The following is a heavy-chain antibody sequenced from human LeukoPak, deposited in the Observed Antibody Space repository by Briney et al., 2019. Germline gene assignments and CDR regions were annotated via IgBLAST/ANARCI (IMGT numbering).Heavy chain of an antibody. D-gene: IGHD3-10*01. Sequence: GGSLRLSCAASGFTFSSYEMNWVRQAPGKGLEWDSYISSSGSTIYYADSVKGRFTISRDNAKNSLYLQMNSLRAEDTAVYYCAREGGIWFGELEDYWGQGTLVTVSS. CDR3: AREGGIWFGELEDY. V-gene: IGHV3-48*03. CDR2: ISSSGSTI. CDR1: GFTFSSYE. J-gene: IGHJ4*02.